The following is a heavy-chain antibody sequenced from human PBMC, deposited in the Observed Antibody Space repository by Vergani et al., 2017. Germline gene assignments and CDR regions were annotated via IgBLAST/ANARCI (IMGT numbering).Heavy chain of an antibody. CDR2: INHSGST. J-gene: IGHJ4*02. CDR3: ARISRGGLNDY. Sequence: QVQLQQWGAGLLKPSETLSLTCAVYGGSFSSYYWSWIRPPPGKGLEWIGEINHSGSTNYNPSLKSRVTISVDTSKNQFSLKLSSVTAADTAVYYCARISRGGLNDYWGQGTLVTVSS. V-gene: IGHV4-34*01. D-gene: IGHD3-16*01. CDR1: GGSFSSYY.